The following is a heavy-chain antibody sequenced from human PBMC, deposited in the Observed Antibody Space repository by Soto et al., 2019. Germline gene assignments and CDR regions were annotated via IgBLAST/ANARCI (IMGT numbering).Heavy chain of an antibody. V-gene: IGHV1-18*01. CDR2: ISAYNGNT. Sequence: ASVKVSCKASGYTFTSYGISWVRQAPGQGLEWMGWISAYNGNTNYAQKLQGRVTMTTDTSTSTAYMELRSLRSDDTAVYYCARVQSGYYYGSGSPGDYWGQGTLVTVSS. CDR1: GYTFTSYG. J-gene: IGHJ4*02. CDR3: ARVQSGYYYGSGSPGDY. D-gene: IGHD3-10*01.